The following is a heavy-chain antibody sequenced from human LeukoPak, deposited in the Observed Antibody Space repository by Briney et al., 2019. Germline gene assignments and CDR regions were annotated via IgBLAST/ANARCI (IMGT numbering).Heavy chain of an antibody. J-gene: IGHJ4*02. CDR1: GSTFSSYG. CDR2: ISYDGSNK. Sequence: GRSLRLSCAASGSTFSSYGMHWVRQVPGKGLEWVAVISYDGSNKYYADSVKGRFTISRDNSKNTLYLQMNSLRAEDTAVYYCAKGVDTAMITQFDYWGQGTLVTVSS. D-gene: IGHD5-18*01. V-gene: IGHV3-30*18. CDR3: AKGVDTAMITQFDY.